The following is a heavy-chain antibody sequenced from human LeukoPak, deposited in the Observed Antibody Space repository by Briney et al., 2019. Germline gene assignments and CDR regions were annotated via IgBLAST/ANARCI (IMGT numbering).Heavy chain of an antibody. CDR2: IYYSGST. V-gene: IGHV4-61*01. CDR1: GGSVSSGSYY. CDR3: AREGSAARSPYFDY. J-gene: IGHJ4*02. D-gene: IGHD6-13*01. Sequence: SETLSLTCTVSGGSVSSGSYYWSWIRQPPGKGLEWIGYIYYSGSTNYNPSLKSRVTISVDTSKNQFSLKLSSVTAADTAVYYCAREGSAARSPYFDYWGQGTLVTVSS.